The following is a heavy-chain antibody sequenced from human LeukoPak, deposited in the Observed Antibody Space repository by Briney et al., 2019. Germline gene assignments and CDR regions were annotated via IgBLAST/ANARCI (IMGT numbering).Heavy chain of an antibody. CDR3: ARERSNFEY. J-gene: IGHJ4*02. Sequence: GGSLRLSCAASGFTLSGSDMSWVRQAPGGGLQWVSSISSSVSRTFYADSVKGRFTISRDNSKNTLYLQMNNLRVEDTAVYYCARERSNFEYWGQGTLVTVSS. CDR1: GFTLSGSD. CDR2: ISSSVSRT. D-gene: IGHD5-24*01. V-gene: IGHV3-23*05.